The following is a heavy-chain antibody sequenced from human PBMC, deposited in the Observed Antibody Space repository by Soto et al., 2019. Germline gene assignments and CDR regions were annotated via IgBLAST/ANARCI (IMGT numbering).Heavy chain of an antibody. Sequence: PGGSLRLSCAASGFTFSNAWMNWVRQAPGKGLEWVGRIKSKTDGGTTDYAAPVKGRFTISRDDSKNTLYLQMNSLKTEDTAVYYCTTDPPPGTNYYYYGMDVWGQGTTVTVSS. CDR2: IKSKTDGGTT. J-gene: IGHJ6*02. V-gene: IGHV3-15*07. D-gene: IGHD3-10*01. CDR3: TTDPPPGTNYYYYGMDV. CDR1: GFTFSNAW.